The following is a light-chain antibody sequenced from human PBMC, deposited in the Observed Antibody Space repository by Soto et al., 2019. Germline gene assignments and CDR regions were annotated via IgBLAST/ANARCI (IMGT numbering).Light chain of an antibody. CDR3: QAYDSSLSGWV. CDR2: GNS. Sequence: QSVLTQPPSVAGAPGQRVTLSCTGSSSNIGAGYDVLWYQQLPGTAPKLLIYGNSNRPSGVPDRFSGSKSGTSASLAITGLQAEDEADYYCQAYDSSLSGWVFGGGTKLTVL. CDR1: SSNIGAGYD. V-gene: IGLV1-40*01. J-gene: IGLJ3*02.